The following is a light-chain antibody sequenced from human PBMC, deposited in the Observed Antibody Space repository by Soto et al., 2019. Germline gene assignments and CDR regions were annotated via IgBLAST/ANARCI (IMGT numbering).Light chain of an antibody. Sequence: IQLTQSPCSLSSSVGDSVTLTCRASQAISIYFAWYQQKPGKAPNLLLFAASSMQSRVPSRISGRGSGSYFTPTIYSQQAEVFSNYYCQQTRSYPSTFGGGTKVEIK. CDR2: AAS. CDR3: QQTRSYPST. J-gene: IGKJ4*01. CDR1: QAISIY. V-gene: IGKV1-9*01.